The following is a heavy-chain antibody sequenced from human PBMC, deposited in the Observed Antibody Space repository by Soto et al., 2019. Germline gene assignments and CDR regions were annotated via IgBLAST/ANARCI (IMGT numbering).Heavy chain of an antibody. CDR1: GFTFSSYA. CDR2: ISGSGGST. Sequence: PGGSLRLSCAASGFTFSSYAMSWVRQAPGKGLEWVSGISGSGGSTYYADSVKGRFTISRDNSKNTLYLQMNSLRAEDTAVYYCANPSLTPNILTGYYVDIWGQGTMVTVSS. CDR3: ANPSLTPNILTGYYVDI. D-gene: IGHD3-9*01. V-gene: IGHV3-23*01. J-gene: IGHJ3*02.